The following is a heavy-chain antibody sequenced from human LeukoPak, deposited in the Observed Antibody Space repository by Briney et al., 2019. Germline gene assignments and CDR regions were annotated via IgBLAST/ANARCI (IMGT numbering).Heavy chain of an antibody. J-gene: IGHJ4*02. V-gene: IGHV1-18*01. D-gene: IGHD6-19*01. CDR1: GYTFTSYG. CDR3: ARDGTRVAVAGKGLAY. CDR2: ISAYNGNT. Sequence: ASVKVSCKASGYTFTSYGISWVRQAPGQGLEWMGWISAYNGNTNYAQKLQGRVTMTTDTSTSTAYMELRSLRSDDTAVYYCARDGTRVAVAGKGLAYWGQGTLVTASS.